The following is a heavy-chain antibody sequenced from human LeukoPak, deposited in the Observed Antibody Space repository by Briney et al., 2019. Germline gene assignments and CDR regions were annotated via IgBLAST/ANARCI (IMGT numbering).Heavy chain of an antibody. Sequence: GGSLRLSCAASGFTFSSYAMNWVRQAPGRGLEWVSGFNGSGGTTYYADSVKGRFTISRDNSKNTLYLQMNSLRAEDTAVYYCANGNRCTSPNCLGYYYFYMDVWGKGTTVTVSS. CDR2: FNGSGGTT. V-gene: IGHV3-23*01. D-gene: IGHD2-8*01. CDR3: ANGNRCTSPNCLGYYYFYMDV. J-gene: IGHJ6*03. CDR1: GFTFSSYA.